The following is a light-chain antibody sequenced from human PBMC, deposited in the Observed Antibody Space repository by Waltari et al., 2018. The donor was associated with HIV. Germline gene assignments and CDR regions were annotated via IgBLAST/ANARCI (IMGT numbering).Light chain of an antibody. V-gene: IGLV2-14*01. CDR3: SSYTTSSTWV. Sequence: QSALTQPASVSGSPGQSITISCTGTSSDIGGYKYVSWYQQQPGKAPKLMISEVSNRPSGVSNRFSGSKSGNTASLTISGLQAEDEADYYCSSYTTSSTWVFGGGTKLTV. CDR2: EVS. J-gene: IGLJ3*02. CDR1: SSDIGGYKY.